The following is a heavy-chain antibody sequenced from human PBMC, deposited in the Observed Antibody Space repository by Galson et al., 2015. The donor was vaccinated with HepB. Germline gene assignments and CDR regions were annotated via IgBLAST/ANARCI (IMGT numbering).Heavy chain of an antibody. Sequence: SLRLSCAASGFTFSSYAMHWVRQAPGKGLEWVAVISYDGSNKYYADSVKGRFTISRDNSKNTLYPQMNSLRAEDTAVYYCARDAQARPHFQPYFDYWGQGTLVTVSS. CDR2: ISYDGSNK. J-gene: IGHJ4*02. V-gene: IGHV3-30-3*01. CDR1: GFTFSSYA. D-gene: IGHD3-3*02. CDR3: ARDAQARPHFQPYFDY.